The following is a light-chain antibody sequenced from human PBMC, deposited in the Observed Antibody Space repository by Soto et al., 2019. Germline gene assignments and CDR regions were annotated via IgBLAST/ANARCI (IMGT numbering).Light chain of an antibody. CDR2: EVS. CDR3: CSYAGSSIVV. Sequence: QSALTQPASVSGSPGQSITISCTGTSSDVGSYNLVSWYQQHPGKAPKIMIFEVSERPSGVYNRFSGSKSGNTASLTISGLQAEDEADYYCCSYAGSSIVVFGGGTKVTVL. J-gene: IGLJ2*01. CDR1: SSDVGSYNL. V-gene: IGLV2-23*02.